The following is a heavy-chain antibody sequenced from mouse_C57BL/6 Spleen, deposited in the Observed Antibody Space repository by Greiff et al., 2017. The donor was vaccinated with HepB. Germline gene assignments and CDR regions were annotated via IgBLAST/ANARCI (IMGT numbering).Heavy chain of an antibody. Sequence: EVQLQQSGAELVKPGASVKLSCTASGFNIKDYYMHWVKQRTEQGLEWIGRIDPEDGGTKYAPKFQGKATLTADTSSNPAYLQLSSLTSEDTAVDYCAGKDYSTYDDYWGQGTTLTVSS. CDR1: GFNIKDYY. V-gene: IGHV14-2*01. CDR3: AGKDYSTYDDY. J-gene: IGHJ2*01. D-gene: IGHD2-5*01. CDR2: IDPEDGGT.